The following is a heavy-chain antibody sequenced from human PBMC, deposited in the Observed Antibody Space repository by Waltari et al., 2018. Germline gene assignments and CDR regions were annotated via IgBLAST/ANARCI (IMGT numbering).Heavy chain of an antibody. Sequence: EVQLVESGGGLIQPGGSLRLSCAASGFTVSSNYMSWVRQAPGKGLGWGSVIYSGGSTYYADSVKGRFTISRDKSKNTLYLQMNSLRAEDTAVYYCARALAAAGTSFLQAWGQGTLVTVSS. J-gene: IGHJ5*02. V-gene: IGHV3-53*01. CDR1: GFTVSSNY. D-gene: IGHD6-13*01. CDR2: IYSGGST. CDR3: ARALAAAGTSFLQA.